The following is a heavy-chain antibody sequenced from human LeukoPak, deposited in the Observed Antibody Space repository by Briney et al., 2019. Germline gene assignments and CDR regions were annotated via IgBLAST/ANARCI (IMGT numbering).Heavy chain of an antibody. Sequence: ASVKVSCKASGYTFTGYYIHWVRQAPGQGLEWMGWFNPNSGDTNYAQKFQGRVTMTRDTSVTTAFMELNSLRSDDTAVYYCARTLAARSAFDIWGQGTMVTVSS. CDR1: GYTFTGYY. J-gene: IGHJ3*02. CDR2: FNPNSGDT. CDR3: ARTLAARSAFDI. D-gene: IGHD6-6*01. V-gene: IGHV1-2*02.